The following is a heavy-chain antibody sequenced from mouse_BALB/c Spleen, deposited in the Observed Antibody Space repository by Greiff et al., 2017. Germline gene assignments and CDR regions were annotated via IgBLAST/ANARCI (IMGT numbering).Heavy chain of an antibody. CDR2: IYPSDSYT. V-gene: IGHV1-69*02. J-gene: IGHJ3*01. CDR1: GYTFTSYW. Sequence: QVQLKQPGAELVRPGASVKLSCKASGYTFTSYWINWVKQRPGQGLEWIGNIYPSDSYTNYNQKFKDKATLTVDKSSSTAYMQLSSPTSEDSAVYYCTVTSAWFAYWGQGTLVTVSA. CDR3: TVTSAWFAY.